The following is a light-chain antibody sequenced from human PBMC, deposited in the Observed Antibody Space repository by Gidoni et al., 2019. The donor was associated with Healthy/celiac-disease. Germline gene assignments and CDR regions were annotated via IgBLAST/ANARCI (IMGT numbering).Light chain of an antibody. J-gene: IGKJ1*01. CDR1: QSICSW. V-gene: IGKV1-5*01. CDR3: QQYNSYWGT. CDR2: DAS. Sequence: DIQMTQSPSTLSASVGDRVTITCRASQSICSWLAWYQQKPGKAPKLLIYDASSLESGVPSRFSGSGSGTEFTLTISSLQPDDFATYYCQQYNSYWGTFGQXTKVEIK.